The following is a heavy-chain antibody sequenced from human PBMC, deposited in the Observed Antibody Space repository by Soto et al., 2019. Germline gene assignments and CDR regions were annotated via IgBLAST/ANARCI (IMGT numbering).Heavy chain of an antibody. D-gene: IGHD2-21*02. Sequence: GESLKISCKGSGYSFTSYWIVWVRQMPGKGLEWMGIIYPGDSETRYSPSFQGQVTISADNSIRTAYLQWSSLKASDTAMYYCARTYCGGDCSSPFDPWGQGTLVAASS. J-gene: IGHJ5*02. V-gene: IGHV5-51*01. CDR2: IYPGDSET. CDR1: GYSFTSYW. CDR3: ARTYCGGDCSSPFDP.